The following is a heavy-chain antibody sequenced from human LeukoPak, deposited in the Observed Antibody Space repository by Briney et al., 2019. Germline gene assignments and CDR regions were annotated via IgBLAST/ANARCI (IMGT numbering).Heavy chain of an antibody. J-gene: IGHJ3*02. D-gene: IGHD1-26*01. CDR1: GFTFSSHS. Sequence: GGSLRLSCAASGFTFSSHSMNWVRQAPGKGLEWVANINQDGSEKYNVDSVKGRFTISRDNAKNSLYLQMNSLRAEDTAMYYCARVGALRGAGAFDIWGQGTMVTVSS. CDR2: INQDGSEK. V-gene: IGHV3-7*01. CDR3: ARVGALRGAGAFDI.